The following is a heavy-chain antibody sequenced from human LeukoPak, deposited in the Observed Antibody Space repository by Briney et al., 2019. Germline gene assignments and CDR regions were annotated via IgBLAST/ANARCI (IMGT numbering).Heavy chain of an antibody. V-gene: IGHV4-39*07. D-gene: IGHD4-17*01. CDR2: IHYGVNT. CDR3: ARGATVTTMDYYYYYMDV. Sequence: PSATLSLTCTVSGGSIRGSNYWGWVRQAPGKGLEWIGTIHYGVNTNYNPSLKSRVTISVDTSKNQFSLKLSSVTAADTAVYYCARGATVTTMDYYYYYMDVWGKGTTVTVSS. CDR1: GGSIRGSNY. J-gene: IGHJ6*03.